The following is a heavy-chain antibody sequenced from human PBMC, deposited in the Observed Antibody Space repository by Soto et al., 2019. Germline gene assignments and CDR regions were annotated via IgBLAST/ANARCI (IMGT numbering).Heavy chain of an antibody. CDR3: ARRDILTGPDDAFDI. V-gene: IGHV4-59*08. CDR1: GGSISSYY. D-gene: IGHD3-9*01. CDR2: IYYSGST. J-gene: IGHJ3*02. Sequence: QVQLQESGPGLVKPSETLSLTCTVSGGSISSYYWSWIRQPPGKGLEWIGYIYYSGSTNYNPSLKSRVTISVDTSKTQFSLKLSSVTAADTAVYYCARRDILTGPDDAFDIWGQGTMVTVSS.